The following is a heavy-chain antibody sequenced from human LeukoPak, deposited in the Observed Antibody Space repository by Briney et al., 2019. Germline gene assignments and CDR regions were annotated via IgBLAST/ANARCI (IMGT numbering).Heavy chain of an antibody. Sequence: ASVKVSCKASGYTFTSYAMHWVRQAPGQRLGWMGWINAGNGNTKYSQKFQGRVTITRDTSASTAYMELSSLRSEDTAVYYCARDDCSSTSCFWYYHGMDVWGQGTTVTVSS. CDR1: GYTFTSYA. J-gene: IGHJ6*02. CDR2: INAGNGNT. D-gene: IGHD2-2*01. V-gene: IGHV1-3*01. CDR3: ARDDCSSTSCFWYYHGMDV.